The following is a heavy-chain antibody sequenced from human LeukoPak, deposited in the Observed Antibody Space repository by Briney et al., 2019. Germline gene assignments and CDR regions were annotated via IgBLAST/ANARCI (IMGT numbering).Heavy chain of an antibody. V-gene: IGHV4-59*08. D-gene: IGHD3-22*01. Sequence: SQTLSLTCTVSGGSISSDYWSWIRQPPGKGLEWIGYIYNSGSTNYNPSLKSRATISLDTSKNQFSLKLSSVTAADTAVYYCASSDHYDSSGFGLDAFDIWGQGTMVTVSS. CDR3: ASSDHYDSSGFGLDAFDI. CDR1: GGSISSDY. J-gene: IGHJ3*02. CDR2: IYNSGST.